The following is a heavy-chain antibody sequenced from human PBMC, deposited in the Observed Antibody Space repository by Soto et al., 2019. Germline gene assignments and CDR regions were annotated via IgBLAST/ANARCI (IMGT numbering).Heavy chain of an antibody. Sequence: GGSLRLSCAASGFTFDDYAIHWVRQAPGKGLEWVAGISWNSGSIAYADSVKGRFTVSRDNAKNSLSLQMSSLRAEDTALYYCVKVINKPDINSCDAWHIWDQGTMVSVS. J-gene: IGHJ3*02. CDR2: ISWNSGSI. D-gene: IGHD3-9*01. V-gene: IGHV3-9*01. CDR1: GFTFDDYA. CDR3: VKVINKPDINSCDAWHI.